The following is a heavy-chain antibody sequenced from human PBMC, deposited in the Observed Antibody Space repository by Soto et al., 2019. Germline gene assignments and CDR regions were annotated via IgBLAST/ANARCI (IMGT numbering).Heavy chain of an antibody. CDR1: GFTFSSYS. J-gene: IGHJ6*03. Sequence: PGGSLRLSCAASGFTFSSYSMNWVRQAPGKGLEWVSSISSSSSYIYYADSVKGRFTISRDNAKNSLYLQMNSLRAEDTAVYYCARAQDSSSSEGYYYYMDVWGKGTTVTVSS. CDR3: ARAQDSSSSEGYYYYMDV. V-gene: IGHV3-21*01. CDR2: ISSSSSYI. D-gene: IGHD6-6*01.